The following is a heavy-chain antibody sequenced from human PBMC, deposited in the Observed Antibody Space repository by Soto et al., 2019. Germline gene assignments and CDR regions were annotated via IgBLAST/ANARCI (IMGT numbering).Heavy chain of an antibody. CDR1: GCSFNNHY. CDR2: IYYSGTT. J-gene: IGHJ5*02. V-gene: IGHV4-59*11. CDR3: AREMTTVHSNWFDP. D-gene: IGHD4-17*01. Sequence: QVQLQESGPGLGKPSETLALTCTGSGCSFNNHYLNLIRQSPGKGLEWIGFIYYSGTTKYNPSLKSRVSISLDTSKNQFFLNLRSVTAADTAVYYCAREMTTVHSNWFDPWGQGAPVTVSS.